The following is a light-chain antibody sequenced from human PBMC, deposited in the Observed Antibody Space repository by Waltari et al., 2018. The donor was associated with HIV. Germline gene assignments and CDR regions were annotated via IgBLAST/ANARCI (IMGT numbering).Light chain of an antibody. J-gene: IGLJ1*01. CDR2: EDT. CDR1: GSNVGSHS. V-gene: IGLV1-51*02. Sequence: QSLLTQPPSVSGSPGQNVTISCSGSGSNVGSHSVSWYQQFPGRGPRLLIFEDTSRASGVPDRFSASKSGPSATLGISGLQSGDEADYYCLTKDDNLVLPVFGTGTWVSVL. CDR3: LTKDDNLVLPV.